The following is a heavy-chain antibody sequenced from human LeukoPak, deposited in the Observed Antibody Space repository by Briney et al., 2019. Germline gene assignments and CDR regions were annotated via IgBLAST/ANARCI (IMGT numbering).Heavy chain of an antibody. J-gene: IGHJ4*02. Sequence: GGSLRLSCAASGFTFSSYAMSWVRQAPGKGLEWVSAISGSGGSTYYADSVKGRFTISRDNSKNTLYRQMNSLRAEDTAVYYCAKENDFWSGYHYSFDYWGQGTLVTVSS. D-gene: IGHD3-3*01. V-gene: IGHV3-23*01. CDR1: GFTFSSYA. CDR3: AKENDFWSGYHYSFDY. CDR2: ISGSGGST.